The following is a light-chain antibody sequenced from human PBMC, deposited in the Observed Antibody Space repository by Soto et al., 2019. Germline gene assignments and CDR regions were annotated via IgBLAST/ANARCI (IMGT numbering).Light chain of an antibody. V-gene: IGKV3-15*01. CDR2: GAS. J-gene: IGKJ2*01. CDR3: QERSKWPLYT. Sequence: LVMTQSPATLSVSPGERATLSCRASQSVGSKLIWYQHKPGQAPRLLIYGASARATGIPARFSGSGSGAEFTLTISSVQSEDSAIYYCQERSKWPLYTFGKGTKLEIK. CDR1: QSVGSK.